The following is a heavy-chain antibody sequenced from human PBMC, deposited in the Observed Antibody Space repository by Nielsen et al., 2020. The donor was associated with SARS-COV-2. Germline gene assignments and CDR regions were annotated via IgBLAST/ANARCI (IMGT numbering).Heavy chain of an antibody. D-gene: IGHD4-17*01. CDR3: ARGTPYGDFPYWYFDL. CDR1: GFPFNSYD. J-gene: IGHJ2*01. V-gene: IGHV3-13*01. Sequence: GSLKISCEASGFPFNSYDMHWVRRATGKGLEWVSSIDAADDTYYPGSVKGRFTISRENAKNSLYLQMNSLRAGDTAVYYCARGTPYGDFPYWYFDLWGRGTLVTVSS. CDR2: IDAADDT.